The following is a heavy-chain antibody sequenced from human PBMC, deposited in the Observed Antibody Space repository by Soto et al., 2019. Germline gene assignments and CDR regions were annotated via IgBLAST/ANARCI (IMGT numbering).Heavy chain of an antibody. Sequence: PGESLRTCCAASGCNFSSYCVHWVRHAPGKGLEWVAVISYDGSSKYYADSVKGRFTISRDNSKNTLYLQMNSLRAEDTAVYYCAKATRGNSGSYFYGMDVWGQGTTVTLSS. CDR2: ISYDGSSK. CDR1: GCNFSSYC. CDR3: AKATRGNSGSYFYGMDV. D-gene: IGHD1-26*01. V-gene: IGHV3-30*18. J-gene: IGHJ6*02.